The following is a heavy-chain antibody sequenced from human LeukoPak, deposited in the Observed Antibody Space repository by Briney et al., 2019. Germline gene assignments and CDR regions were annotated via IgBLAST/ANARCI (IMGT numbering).Heavy chain of an antibody. CDR2: IYYSGST. Sequence: SETLSLTCTVSGGSISSSSYYWGWIRQPPGKGLEWIGSIYYSGSTYYNPSLKSRVTISVDTSKNQFSLKLSSVTAADTAVYYCARDPPEGIAAAGTFNWFDPWGREPWPPSPQ. V-gene: IGHV4-39*01. CDR3: ARDPPEGIAAAGTFNWFDP. J-gene: IGHJ5*02. CDR1: GGSISSSSYY. D-gene: IGHD6-13*01.